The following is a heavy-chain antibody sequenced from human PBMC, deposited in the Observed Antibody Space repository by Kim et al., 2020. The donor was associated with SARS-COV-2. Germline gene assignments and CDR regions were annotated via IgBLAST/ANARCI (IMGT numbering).Heavy chain of an antibody. J-gene: IGHJ4*02. V-gene: IGHV3-21*01. D-gene: IGHD2-15*01. Sequence: GGSLRLSCAASGFTFSSYSMNWVRQAPGKGLEWISSISSGGSTKYSAALMKGRSTSSENTARTPFYQKRNSLGAETTALYYGGGVLTSGCTYFVYWGQR. CDR1: GFTFSSYS. CDR2: ISSGGSTK. CDR3: GGVLTSGCTYFVY.